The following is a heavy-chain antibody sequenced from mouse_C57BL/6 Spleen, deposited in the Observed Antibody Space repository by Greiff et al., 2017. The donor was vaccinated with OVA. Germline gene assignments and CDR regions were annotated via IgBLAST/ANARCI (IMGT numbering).Heavy chain of an antibody. CDR1: GYAFSSSW. CDR3: ARGGVDY. Sequence: VQLQQSGPELVKPGASVKISCKASGYAFSSSWMNWVKQRPGKGLEWIGRIYPGDGDTNYNGKFKGKATLTADKSSSTAYMQLSSLTSEDSAVYFCARGGVDYWGQGTTLTVSS. V-gene: IGHV1-82*01. J-gene: IGHJ2*01. CDR2: IYPGDGDT.